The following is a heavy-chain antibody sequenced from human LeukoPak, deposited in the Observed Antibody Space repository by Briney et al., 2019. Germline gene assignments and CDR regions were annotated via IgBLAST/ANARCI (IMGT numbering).Heavy chain of an antibody. CDR2: ISASGGST. V-gene: IGHV3-23*01. J-gene: IGHJ4*02. Sequence: GGSLRLSCAASGFTFSIYTMSWVRQAPGKGLEWVSGISASGGSTYYADSVKGRFTISRDNSKNTLSLQMNSLRADDTAIYYCAKDEAAGTPNFFDSWGQGTLSPSPQ. D-gene: IGHD6-13*01. CDR3: AKDEAAGTPNFFDS. CDR1: GFTFSIYT.